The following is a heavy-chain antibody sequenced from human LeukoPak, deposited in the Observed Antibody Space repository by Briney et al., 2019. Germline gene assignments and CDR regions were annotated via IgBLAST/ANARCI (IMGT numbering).Heavy chain of an antibody. CDR3: ARDRGYCSGGSCYPSFDY. CDR2: IYSGGST. D-gene: IGHD2-15*01. J-gene: IGHJ4*02. CDR1: GFTVSSNY. V-gene: IGHV3-66*02. Sequence: PGGSLRLSCVASGFTVSSNYMSWVRQAPGKGLEWVSVIYSGGSTYYADSVKGRFTISRDNSKNTLYLQMNSLRAEDTAVYYCARDRGYCSGGSCYPSFDYWGQGTLVTVSS.